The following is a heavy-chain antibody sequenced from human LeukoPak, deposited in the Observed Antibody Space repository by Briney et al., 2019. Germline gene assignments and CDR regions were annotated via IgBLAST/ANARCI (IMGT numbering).Heavy chain of an antibody. Sequence: ASVTVSCKASGYTFTSYGISWVRQAPGQGLEWMGWISAYNGNTNYAQKLQGRVTMTTDTSTSTAYMELRSLRSDDTAVYYCAREGITMMDDAFDIWGQGTMVTVSS. CDR1: GYTFTSYG. D-gene: IGHD3-22*01. V-gene: IGHV1-18*01. J-gene: IGHJ3*02. CDR2: ISAYNGNT. CDR3: AREGITMMDDAFDI.